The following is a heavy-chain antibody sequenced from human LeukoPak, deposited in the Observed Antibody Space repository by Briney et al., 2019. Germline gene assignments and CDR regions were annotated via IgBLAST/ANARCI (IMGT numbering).Heavy chain of an antibody. CDR3: ARDGLLGYFDY. CDR2: ISGSGGST. CDR1: GFTFSSYA. J-gene: IGHJ4*02. Sequence: GGSLRLSCAASGFTFSSYAMSWVRQAPGKGLEWVSAISGSGGSTYYADSVKGRFTISRDNSKNTLYLQMNSLRAEDTAAYYCARDGLLGYFDYWGQGTLVTVSS. D-gene: IGHD1-26*01. V-gene: IGHV3-23*01.